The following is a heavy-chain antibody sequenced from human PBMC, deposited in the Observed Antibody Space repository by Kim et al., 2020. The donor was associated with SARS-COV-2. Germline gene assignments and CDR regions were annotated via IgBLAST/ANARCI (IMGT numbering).Heavy chain of an antibody. CDR3: VKVSNTGRDYHF. V-gene: IGHV3-30*18. J-gene: IGHJ4*02. CDR1: GFTFTVYG. CDR2: VSYDGNEK. Sequence: GGSLRLSCAASGFTFTVYGMHWVRQAPGKGLEWVAVVSYDGNEKYYGDSVRGRFTISRDNSKNTVFLQMNSLRAEDTALYYCVKVSNTGRDYHFWGQGTLVTVSS. D-gene: IGHD2-8*02.